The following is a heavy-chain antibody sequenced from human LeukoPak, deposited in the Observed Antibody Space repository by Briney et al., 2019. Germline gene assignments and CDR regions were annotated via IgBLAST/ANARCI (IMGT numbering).Heavy chain of an antibody. J-gene: IGHJ4*02. CDR1: GFTFSSYV. CDR3: PKTLVAYSIYDSPFDY. Sequence: GGSLRLSCAASGFTFSSYVMSWVRQAPGKGLEWVSAISRGGGTTYYADSVKGRFTISRDNSKNTLYLQMTSLRAEDTAVYYCPKTLVAYSIYDSPFDYWGQGTLVTVSS. CDR2: ISRGGGTT. D-gene: IGHD5/OR15-5a*01. V-gene: IGHV3-23*01.